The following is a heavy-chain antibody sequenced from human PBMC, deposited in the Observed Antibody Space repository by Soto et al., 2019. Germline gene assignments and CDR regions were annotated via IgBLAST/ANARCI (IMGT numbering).Heavy chain of an antibody. CDR2: TDTDGSRT. CDR3: GGVPFDGFYANGVEV. CDR1: GFSFSTYW. D-gene: IGHD4-17*01. V-gene: IGHV3-7*03. Sequence: EVQLVESGGGLVQPGGSLRLSCAASGFSFSTYWMYCVRQAPGKGLEWVANTDTDGSRTNYVDSVKGRFIISRDNAKNSRFLQMNSLRADDTGVYYCGGVPFDGFYANGVEVWGQGTTVAVSS. J-gene: IGHJ6*02.